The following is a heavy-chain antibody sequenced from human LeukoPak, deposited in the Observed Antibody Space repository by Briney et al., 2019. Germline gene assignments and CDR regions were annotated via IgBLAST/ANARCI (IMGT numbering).Heavy chain of an antibody. J-gene: IGHJ5*02. Sequence: ASVTVSCKASGYTFTSNYMHWVRQAPGQGLEWMGIINPNSGSTNYAQKLQGRVTLTRDMSTSTVYMELSSLRSEDTAVYYCARGGSTGPHWFDPWGQGTLVTVSS. CDR3: ARGGSTGPHWFDP. CDR2: INPNSGST. V-gene: IGHV1-46*01. D-gene: IGHD2-8*02. CDR1: GYTFTSNY.